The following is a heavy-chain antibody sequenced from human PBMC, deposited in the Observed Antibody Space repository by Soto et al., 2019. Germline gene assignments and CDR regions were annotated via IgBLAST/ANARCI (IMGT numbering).Heavy chain of an antibody. CDR1: GFTFSSYA. J-gene: IGHJ1*01. V-gene: IGHV3-23*01. CDR3: AKDVSGTVTTWGYFQH. D-gene: IGHD4-17*01. CDR2: IRGSGGST. Sequence: GGSLRLSCAASGFTFSSYAMSWVRQAPGKGLEWVSAIRGSGGSTYYADSVKGRFTISRDNSKNTLYLQMNSLRAEDTAVYYCAKDVSGTVTTWGYFQHWGQGTLVTVSS.